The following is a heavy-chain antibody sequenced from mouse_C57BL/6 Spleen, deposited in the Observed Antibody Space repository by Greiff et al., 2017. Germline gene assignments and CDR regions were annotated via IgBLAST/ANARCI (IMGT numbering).Heavy chain of an antibody. J-gene: IGHJ3*01. CDR2: IDPENGDT. V-gene: IGHV14-4*01. D-gene: IGHD2-3*01. CDR3: TSYDSYFAWFAY. CDR1: SFNIKDDY. Sequence: VHVKQSGAELVRPGASVKLSCTASSFNIKDDYMHWVKQRPEQGLEWIGWIDPENGDTEYASKFQGKATITADTSSNTAYLQLSSLTSEDTAVYYCTSYDSYFAWFAYWGQGTLVTVSA.